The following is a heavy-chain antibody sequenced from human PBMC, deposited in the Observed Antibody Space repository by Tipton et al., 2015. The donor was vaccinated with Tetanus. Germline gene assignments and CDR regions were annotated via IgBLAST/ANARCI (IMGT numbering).Heavy chain of an antibody. CDR1: GFTVSSSY. CDR3: VRDGGSSGWLAY. J-gene: IGHJ4*02. Sequence: QLVQSGGGLIHPGRSLRLTCGGSGFTVSSSYMHWVRQAPGKGLEWVSVMYSGGDTYYVDSVKGRFSISRDDAKNTLYLQMNSLRVEDTAVYYCVRDGGSSGWLAYWGQGTLVTVSS. CDR2: MYSGGDT. D-gene: IGHD6-19*01. V-gene: IGHV3-53*01.